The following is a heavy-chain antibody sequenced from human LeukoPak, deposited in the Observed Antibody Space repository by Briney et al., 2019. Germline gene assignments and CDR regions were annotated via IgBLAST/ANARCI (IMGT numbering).Heavy chain of an antibody. CDR3: ARTISSGPLRYFDL. J-gene: IGHJ2*01. V-gene: IGHV4-61*02. CDR1: GGSISGANYY. CDR2: IYTSGST. Sequence: SETLSLTCVVSGGSISGANYYWSWIRQPAGKGLEWIGRIYTSGSTNYNPALKSRVTISIDTSKNRFSLTLTSVTAADTAVYYCARTISSGPLRYFDLWGRGTLVTVSS. D-gene: IGHD3-22*01.